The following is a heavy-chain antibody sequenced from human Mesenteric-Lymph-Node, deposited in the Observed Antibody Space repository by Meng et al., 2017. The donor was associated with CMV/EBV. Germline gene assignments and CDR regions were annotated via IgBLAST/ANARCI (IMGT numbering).Heavy chain of an antibody. CDR1: GYTFTDSY. D-gene: IGHD3-10*01. Sequence: SCQASGYTFTDSYVRWVRQAPGGGLAWMGRIDPKSGGTIYQQRFQGRVTVTSDTSINTAYMELASLRSDDTAVYYCARGFRVGFRGPYWGQGSLVTVSS. V-gene: IGHV1-2*06. CDR2: IDPKSGGT. CDR3: ARGFRVGFRGPY. J-gene: IGHJ4*02.